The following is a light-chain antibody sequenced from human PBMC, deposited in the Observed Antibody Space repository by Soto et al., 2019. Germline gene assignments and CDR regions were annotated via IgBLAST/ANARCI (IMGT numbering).Light chain of an antibody. Sequence: EIVLTQSPATLSLSPGARATLSCRARQSVYTSLSWYQQKPGQAPRLLIYDASNRATGIPARFSGSGSGTDFTLTISSLEAEDFAVYYCQQRRKWPRTFGQGTRLDIK. J-gene: IGKJ5*01. CDR1: QSVYTS. CDR3: QQRRKWPRT. V-gene: IGKV3-11*01. CDR2: DAS.